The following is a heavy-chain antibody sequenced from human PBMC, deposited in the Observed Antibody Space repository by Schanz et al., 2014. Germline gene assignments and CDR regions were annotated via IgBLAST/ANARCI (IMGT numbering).Heavy chain of an antibody. CDR2: MNPNSGNP. Sequence: QVQLVQSGAEMKKPGASVKVSCKASGYTFTSYGINWVRQAPGQGLEWMGWMNPNSGNPGFAQKFRGRVTMTRNTSMSTAYIELHILTSEDTAVYYCARVRYCSGGRCYQDNWFDPWGQGTLVTVSS. CDR3: ARVRYCSGGRCYQDNWFDP. V-gene: IGHV1-8*01. CDR1: GYTFTSYG. J-gene: IGHJ5*02. D-gene: IGHD2-15*01.